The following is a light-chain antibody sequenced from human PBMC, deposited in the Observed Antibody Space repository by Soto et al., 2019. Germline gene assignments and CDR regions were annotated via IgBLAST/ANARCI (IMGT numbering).Light chain of an antibody. V-gene: IGKV3-20*01. CDR2: GAS. CDR1: QSVSSNF. CDR3: QESFFTLGT. Sequence: ESVLTQSQGTLSLSPLDRATLSCRASQSVSSNFLAWYQEKPGQAPRLLIYGASSRATGIPDRFSGSGSGTEFTLTINNLQREDFATYYCQESFFTLGTFGRGTRLEI. J-gene: IGKJ5*01.